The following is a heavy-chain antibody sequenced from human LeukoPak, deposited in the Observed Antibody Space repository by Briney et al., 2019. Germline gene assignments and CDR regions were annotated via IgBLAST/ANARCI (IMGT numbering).Heavy chain of an antibody. J-gene: IGHJ4*02. CDR2: ISGSGGST. V-gene: IGHV3-23*01. Sequence: GGSLRLSCAASGFTFSSYAMSWVRQAPGKGLEWVSTISGSGGSTYYADSVKGRFTISRDNSKNTLYLQMNSLRAEDTAVYYCARDQAGYSRGWYADYWGQGTLVTVSS. CDR3: ARDQAGYSRGWYADY. CDR1: GFTFSSYA. D-gene: IGHD6-19*01.